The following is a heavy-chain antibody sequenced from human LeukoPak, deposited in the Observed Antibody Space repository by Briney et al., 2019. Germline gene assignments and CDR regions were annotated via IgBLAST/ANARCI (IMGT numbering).Heavy chain of an antibody. J-gene: IGHJ2*01. D-gene: IGHD6-13*01. CDR2: IYYSGNT. CDR1: GGSISSYY. Sequence: PSETLSLTCTVSGGSISSYYWSWIRQPPGKGLEWIGYIYYSGNTNYNPSLKSRVTMSVDTSENQFSLKLSSVTAADTAVYYCARDRGIAAVGFLGWYFDLWGRGTLVTVSS. V-gene: IGHV4-59*01. CDR3: ARDRGIAAVGFLGWYFDL.